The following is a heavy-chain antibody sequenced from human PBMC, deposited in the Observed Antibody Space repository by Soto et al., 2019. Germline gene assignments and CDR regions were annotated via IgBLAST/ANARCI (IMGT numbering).Heavy chain of an antibody. CDR3: AKDLGYSGYGVFDY. CDR1: GFTFITYY. CDR2: ISYDGSNK. V-gene: IGHV3-30*18. D-gene: IGHD5-12*01. Sequence: QVQLVESGGGVVQPGRSLRLSCAASGFTFITYYMHWVRQAPGKGLEWVAVISYDGSNKYYADSVKGRFTISRDNSKNALYLQMNSLRADDTAVYYCAKDLGYSGYGVFDYWGQGTLVTVSS. J-gene: IGHJ4*02.